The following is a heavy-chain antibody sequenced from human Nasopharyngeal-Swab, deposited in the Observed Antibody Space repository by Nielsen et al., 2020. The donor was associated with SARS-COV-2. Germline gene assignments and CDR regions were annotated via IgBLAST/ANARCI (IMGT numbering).Heavy chain of an antibody. V-gene: IGHV4-39*07. CDR2: IYYSGST. J-gene: IGHJ5*02. Sequence: SETLSLTCAVSGVSISSSSYYWVWIRQPPGQGLEWIGSIYYSGSTYYNPSLKSRVTISVDTSKNQFSLKLSSVTAADTAVYYCGRETLYCSGGSCRSKFDPWGQGTLVTVSS. D-gene: IGHD2-15*01. CDR1: GVSISSSSYY. CDR3: GRETLYCSGGSCRSKFDP.